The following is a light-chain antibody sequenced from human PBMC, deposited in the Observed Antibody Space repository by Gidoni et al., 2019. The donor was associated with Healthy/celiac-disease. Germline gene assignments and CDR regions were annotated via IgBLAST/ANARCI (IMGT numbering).Light chain of an antibody. CDR2: GAS. CDR3: QQYNNWPRT. Sequence: EIVMTQSPATLSVSPGERATLSCRASQSVSSNLAWYQQKRGQAPRLLIYGASTRATGIPARFSGSGSGTEFTLTINSLQSEDFAVYYCQQYNNWPRTFXXXTKLEIK. CDR1: QSVSSN. V-gene: IGKV3-15*01. J-gene: IGKJ2*01.